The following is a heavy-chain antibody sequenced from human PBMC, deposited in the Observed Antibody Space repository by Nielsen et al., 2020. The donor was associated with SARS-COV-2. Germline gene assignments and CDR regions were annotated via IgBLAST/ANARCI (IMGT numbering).Heavy chain of an antibody. CDR1: GYTFTSYY. V-gene: IGHV1-46*01. D-gene: IGHD2-15*01. Sequence: ASVKVSCKASGYTFTSYYMHWVRQAPGQGLEWMGILNPSSGSTAYAQKFQGRVTMTRNTSISTAYMELSSLRSEDTAVYYCARDTKDVYCSGGSCYSEGFDYWGQGTLVTVSS. CDR2: LNPSSGST. CDR3: ARDTKDVYCSGGSCYSEGFDY. J-gene: IGHJ4*02.